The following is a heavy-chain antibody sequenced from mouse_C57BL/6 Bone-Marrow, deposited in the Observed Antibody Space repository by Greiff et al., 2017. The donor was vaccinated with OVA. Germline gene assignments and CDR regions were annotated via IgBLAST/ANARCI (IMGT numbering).Heavy chain of an antibody. Sequence: VQLQQPGAELVKPGASVKMSCKASGYTFTSYWITWVKQRPGQGLEWIGDIYPGSGSTNYNEKLKSKATLTVDTSSSTAYMQRSSLTSEDSAVYYFARWWLLLFAYWGQGTLVTVSA. D-gene: IGHD2-3*01. CDR2: IYPGSGST. CDR3: ARWWLLLFAY. V-gene: IGHV1-55*01. J-gene: IGHJ3*01. CDR1: GYTFTSYW.